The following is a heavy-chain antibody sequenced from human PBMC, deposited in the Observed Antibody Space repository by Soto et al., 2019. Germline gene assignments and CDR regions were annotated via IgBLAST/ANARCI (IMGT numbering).Heavy chain of an antibody. CDR2: ISSSGSNT. J-gene: IGHJ5*02. V-gene: IGHV3-11*06. Sequence: GGSLRLSCAASGFTFSGYYMTWVRQAPGKGLEWVSYISSSGSNTNYADSVNGRFTISRDNAKNSLYLQMNSLRAEDTPVYYCASVSYYHASSGYGPFGPWGQGTQVTVSS. D-gene: IGHD3-22*01. CDR1: GFTFSGYY. CDR3: ASVSYYHASSGYGPFGP.